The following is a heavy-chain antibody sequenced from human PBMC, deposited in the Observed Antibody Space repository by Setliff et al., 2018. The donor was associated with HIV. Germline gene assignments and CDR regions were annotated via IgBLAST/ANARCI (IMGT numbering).Heavy chain of an antibody. J-gene: IGHJ4*02. Sequence: SETLSLTCTVSGGSISTSRHYWGWIRQPPGKGLEWIGSIYYTGSTYYNPPLKSRVTISVDTSKNQLSLRLTSMAAADTAMYYCARSQPDTIFGVVTFDCWGQGKMGTV. V-gene: IGHV4-39*01. D-gene: IGHD3-3*01. CDR3: ARSQPDTIFGVVTFDC. CDR2: IYYTGST. CDR1: GGSISTSRHY.